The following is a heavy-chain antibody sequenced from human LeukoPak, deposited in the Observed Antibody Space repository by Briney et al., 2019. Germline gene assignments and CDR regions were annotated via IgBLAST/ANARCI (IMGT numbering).Heavy chain of an antibody. CDR3: ARDSGYSYNERSDY. CDR2: ISAYNGNT. J-gene: IGHJ4*02. D-gene: IGHD5-12*01. V-gene: IGHV1-18*01. Sequence: ASVKVSCKASGYTFTSYGISWVRQAPGQGLEWMGWISAYNGNTGYAQNLQGRVTMTTDTSASTAYMELRSLRSDDTAVYYCARDSGYSYNERSDYWGQGTLVTVSS. CDR1: GYTFTSYG.